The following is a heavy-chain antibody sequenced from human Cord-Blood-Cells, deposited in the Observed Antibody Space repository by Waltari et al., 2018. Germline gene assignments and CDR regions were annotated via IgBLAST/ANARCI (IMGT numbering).Heavy chain of an antibody. V-gene: IGHV1-69*01. CDR1: GATFSSYA. J-gene: IGHJ4*02. CDR3: ARGCRDGYNYYFDY. Sequence: QVQLVQSGAEVKKPGSSVQVSCKASGATFSSYAISWVRQAPGQGLEWMGGIIPIFGTANYAQKFQGRVTITADESTSTAYMELSSLRSEDTAVYYCARGCRDGYNYYFDYWGQGTLVTVSS. D-gene: IGHD5-12*01. CDR2: IIPIFGTA.